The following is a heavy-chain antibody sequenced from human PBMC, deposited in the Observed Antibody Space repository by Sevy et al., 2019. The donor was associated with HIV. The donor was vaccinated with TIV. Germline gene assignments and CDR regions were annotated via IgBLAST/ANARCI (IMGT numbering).Heavy chain of an antibody. Sequence: GGSLRLSCAASGFTFATYWMTWVRQAPGKGLEWVAYIKQDGTDKYYVDSVRGRFAISRDNAKNSLYLHMSGLRAEDTAVYYCARAFADWGSFHYSSWGRGTLVTVSS. J-gene: IGHJ4*02. CDR3: ARAFADWGSFHYSS. V-gene: IGHV3-7*01. D-gene: IGHD3-16*02. CDR1: GFTFATYW. CDR2: IKQDGTDK.